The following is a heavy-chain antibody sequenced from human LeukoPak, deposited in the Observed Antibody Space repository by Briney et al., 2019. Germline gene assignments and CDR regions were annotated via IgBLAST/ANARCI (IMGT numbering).Heavy chain of an antibody. J-gene: IGHJ4*02. CDR2: INHSGST. D-gene: IGHD3-10*01. Sequence: SETLSLTCAVYGGSFSGYYWSWIRQPPGKGLEWIGEINHSGSTNYNPSLKSRVTISVDTSKNQFSLKLSSVTAADTAVHYCARRPVLLWFGELSQGFDYWGQGTLVTVSS. CDR1: GGSFSGYY. CDR3: ARRPVLLWFGELSQGFDY. V-gene: IGHV4-34*01.